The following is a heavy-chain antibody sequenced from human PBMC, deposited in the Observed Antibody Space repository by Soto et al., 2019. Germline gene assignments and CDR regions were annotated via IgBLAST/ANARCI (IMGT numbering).Heavy chain of an antibody. CDR2: IYYRGTT. CDR3: ARLNCGGDCSRLCYIDH. J-gene: IGHJ4*02. V-gene: IGHV4-39*01. D-gene: IGHD2-21*02. Sequence: QLQLQESGPGLVKPSETLSLTCTVSGGSISSNNHYWGWIRRPPGKGLEWIASIYYRGTTFYNPSLKSRVTISVDTSRNEFSVNLISVTAAHTAMFYCARLNCGGDCSRLCYIDHWGQGSLVIVSS. CDR1: GGSISSNNHY.